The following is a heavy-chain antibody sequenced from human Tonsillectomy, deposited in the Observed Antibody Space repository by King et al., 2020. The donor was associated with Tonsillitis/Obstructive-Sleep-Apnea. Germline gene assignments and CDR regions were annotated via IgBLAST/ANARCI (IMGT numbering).Heavy chain of an antibody. CDR3: AMVTTVVTGGAFDI. Sequence: VQLQESGPGLVKPSQTLSLTCTVSGGSISSGDYYWSWIRQHPGKGLEWIGYIFYSGSTYYNPSLKSRVTISVDTSKNQFSLKLSSVTAADTAVYYCAMVTTVVTGGAFDIWGQGTMVTVSS. V-gene: IGHV4-31*03. D-gene: IGHD4-23*01. CDR1: GGSISSGDYY. CDR2: IFYSGST. J-gene: IGHJ3*02.